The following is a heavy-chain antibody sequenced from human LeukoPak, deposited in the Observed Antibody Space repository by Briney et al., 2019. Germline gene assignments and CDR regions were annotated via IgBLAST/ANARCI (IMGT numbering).Heavy chain of an antibody. CDR2: INPNSGGT. D-gene: IGHD2-21*01. J-gene: IGHJ5*02. V-gene: IGHV1-2*02. CDR3: ARADRLHGGPYLIGP. CDR1: GYTYTDYY. Sequence: ASVKVSCKTSGYTYTDYYLHWVRQAPGQGLEWMGWINPNSGGTSSAQKFQGRVTMTRDTSISTVYMEVSWLTSDDTAIYYCARADRLHGGPYLIGPWGQGTLVTVSS.